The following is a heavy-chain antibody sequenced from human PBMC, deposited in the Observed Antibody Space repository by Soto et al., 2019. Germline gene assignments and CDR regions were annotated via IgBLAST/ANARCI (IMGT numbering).Heavy chain of an antibody. D-gene: IGHD3-22*01. CDR1: GFTFSSYS. CDR3: ARGYHYYDSSGYDKWDAFDI. V-gene: IGHV3-21*01. Sequence: GSLRLSCAASGFTFSSYSMNWVRQAPGKGLEWVSSISSSSSYIYYADSVKGRFTISRDNAKNSLYLQMNSLRAEDTAVYYYARGYHYYDSSGYDKWDAFDIWGQGTMVTVSS. J-gene: IGHJ3*02. CDR2: ISSSSSYI.